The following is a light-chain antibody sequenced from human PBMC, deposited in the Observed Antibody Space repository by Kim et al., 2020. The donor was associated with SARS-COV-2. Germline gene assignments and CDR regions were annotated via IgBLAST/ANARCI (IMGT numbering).Light chain of an antibody. V-gene: IGLV4-69*01. CDR3: QTWDTGIRV. Sequence: QLVLTQSPSASASLGASVQLTCILSSGHSSYAIAWHQQQPGKGPRFLMKVNRDGSHIKGDGIPDRFSGSTSGAERYLTISSLQPEDEADYYCQTWDTGIRVFGGGTQLTFL. J-gene: IGLJ3*02. CDR2: VNRDGSH. CDR1: SGHSSYA.